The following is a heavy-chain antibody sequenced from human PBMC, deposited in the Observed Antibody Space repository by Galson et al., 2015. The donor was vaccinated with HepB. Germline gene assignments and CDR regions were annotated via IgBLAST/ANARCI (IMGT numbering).Heavy chain of an antibody. Sequence: SLRLSCAASGFSFSDYGMHWVRQAPGKGLEYVSTITKNGDITYYADSLKGRFTISRDNSKNTLYLQMSGLRVEDTALYYCVKDGTATMTHLDYWGQGTLVTVSS. CDR1: GFSFSDYG. J-gene: IGHJ4*02. CDR3: VKDGTATMTHLDY. CDR2: ITKNGDIT. V-gene: IGHV3-64D*06. D-gene: IGHD5-12*01.